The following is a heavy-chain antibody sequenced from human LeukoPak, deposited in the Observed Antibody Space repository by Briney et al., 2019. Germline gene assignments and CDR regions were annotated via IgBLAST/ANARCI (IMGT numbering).Heavy chain of an antibody. CDR1: TFVFSTYN. D-gene: IGHD6-19*01. Sequence: PGGSLRLSCAVSTFVFSTYNINWVRQAPGKGLEWVSYISRSSSTILYTDSVKGRFTISRDNAKNSLYVQMNSLRAEDTAVYYCARDGGGSDWHLNFFDYWGQGTLVTVSS. CDR2: ISRSSSTI. CDR3: ARDGGGSDWHLNFFDY. J-gene: IGHJ4*02. V-gene: IGHV3-48*04.